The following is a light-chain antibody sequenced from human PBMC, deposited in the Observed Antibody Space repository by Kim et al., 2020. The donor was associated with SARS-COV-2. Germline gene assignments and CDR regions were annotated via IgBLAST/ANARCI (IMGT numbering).Light chain of an antibody. CDR1: SGSIASNY. J-gene: IGLJ3*02. V-gene: IGLV6-57*04. Sequence: NFMLTQPHSVSESPGKTVTISCTRSSGSIASNYVQWYQQRPGSAPTTVIYEDNQRPSVVPDRFSGSIDSSSNSASLTISGLKTEDEADYYCQSYDSSNWVFGGGTQLTVL. CDR3: QSYDSSNWV. CDR2: EDN.